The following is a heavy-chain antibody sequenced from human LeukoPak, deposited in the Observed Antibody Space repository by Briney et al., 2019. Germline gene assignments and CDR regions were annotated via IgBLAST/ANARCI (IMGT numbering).Heavy chain of an antibody. V-gene: IGHV4-38-2*02. J-gene: IGHJ4*02. Sequence: SETLSLTCTVSGYSISSGYYWGWIRQPPVKGLEWIGEINHSGSTNYNPSLKSRVTISVDTSKNQFSLKLSSVTAADTAVYYCARHRILWWGTAGLNFDYWGQGTLVTVSS. CDR1: GYSISSGYY. D-gene: IGHD2-21*01. CDR3: ARHRILWWGTAGLNFDY. CDR2: INHSGST.